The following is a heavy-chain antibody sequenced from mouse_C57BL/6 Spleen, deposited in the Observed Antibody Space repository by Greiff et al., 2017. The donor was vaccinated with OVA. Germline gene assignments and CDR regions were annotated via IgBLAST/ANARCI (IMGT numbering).Heavy chain of an antibody. CDR3: ARGGLRSPFDY. CDR2: INYDGSST. V-gene: IGHV5-16*01. D-gene: IGHD1-1*01. J-gene: IGHJ2*01. Sequence: EVMLVESEGGLVQPGSSMKLSCTASGFTFSDYYMAWVRQVPEKGLEWVANINYDGSSTYYLDSLKSRFIISRDNAKNILYLQMSSLKSEDTATYYCARGGLRSPFDYWGQGTTLTVSS. CDR1: GFTFSDYY.